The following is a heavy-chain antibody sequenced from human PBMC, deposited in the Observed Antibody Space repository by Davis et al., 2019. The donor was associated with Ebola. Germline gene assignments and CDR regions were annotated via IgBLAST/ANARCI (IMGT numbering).Heavy chain of an antibody. CDR3: ASTSGRQLVNYYYYGMDV. Sequence: GESLKISCAASGFTFSSYAMHWVRQAPGKGLEWVAVISYDGSNKYYADSVKGRFTISRDNAKNSLYLQMNSLRDEDTAVYYCASTSGRQLVNYYYYGMDVWGQGTMVTVSS. D-gene: IGHD6-13*01. J-gene: IGHJ6*02. CDR2: ISYDGSNK. CDR1: GFTFSSYA. V-gene: IGHV3-30*04.